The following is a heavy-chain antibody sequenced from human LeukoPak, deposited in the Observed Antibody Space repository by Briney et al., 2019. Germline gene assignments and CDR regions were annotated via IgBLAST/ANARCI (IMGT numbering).Heavy chain of an antibody. CDR2: IYHSGST. J-gene: IGHJ4*02. CDR3: ADSSQTYGSGSYSPFCL. D-gene: IGHD3-10*01. CDR1: GYSISSGYY. Sequence: PSETLSLTCTVSGYSISSGYYWGWIRQPPGKGLEWIGSIYHSGSTYYNPSLKSRVTRSVDTSKNQFSLKLSSVTAADPAVSYRADSSQTYGSGSYSPFCLWGQGNLVNVSS. V-gene: IGHV4-38-2*02.